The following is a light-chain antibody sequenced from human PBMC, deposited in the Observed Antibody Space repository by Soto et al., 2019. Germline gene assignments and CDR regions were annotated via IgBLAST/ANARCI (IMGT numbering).Light chain of an antibody. J-gene: IGLJ1*01. CDR1: SSDVGSYNL. CDR3: FSYAGSYV. V-gene: IGLV2-23*01. CDR2: EGS. Sequence: QSALTQPASVSGSPGQSITISCTGTSSDVGSYNLVSWYQQHPGKAPKLMIYEGSKRPSGVSNRFSGSKSGNTASLTISGLQAEDEADYDCFSYAGSYVFGTGTKVTVL.